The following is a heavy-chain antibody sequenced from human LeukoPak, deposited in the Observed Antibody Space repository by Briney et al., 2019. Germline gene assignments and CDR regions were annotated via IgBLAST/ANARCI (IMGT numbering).Heavy chain of an antibody. J-gene: IGHJ4*02. Sequence: GGSLRLSCAASGFTISNYGMNWVCLAPGKGLERVSIISDSGGKTHYADSVRGRFTISRDHSKNALYLQMNSLRLEDTAVYYCATRPGYRAFDYWGQGNLVTVSS. D-gene: IGHD1-1*01. CDR2: ISDSGGKT. CDR1: GFTISNYG. CDR3: ATRPGYRAFDY. V-gene: IGHV3-23*01.